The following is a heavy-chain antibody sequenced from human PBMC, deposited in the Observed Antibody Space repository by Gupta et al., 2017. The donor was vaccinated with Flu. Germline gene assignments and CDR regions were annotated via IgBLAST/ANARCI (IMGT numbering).Heavy chain of an antibody. D-gene: IGHD5-24*01. CDR2: IAADDSVK. Sequence: EEQLVEPGGGLVKRGGSLRLSCVVSGFTFRSYWRDWVRQAPGKGLEWVANIAADDSVKNYADSVKGRFTISRDDAKNSLYLQMNSLRAEDTAVYYCARNRGWQQFDYWGQGALVTVSS. J-gene: IGHJ4*02. V-gene: IGHV3-7*01. CDR1: GFTFRSYW. CDR3: ARNRGWQQFDY.